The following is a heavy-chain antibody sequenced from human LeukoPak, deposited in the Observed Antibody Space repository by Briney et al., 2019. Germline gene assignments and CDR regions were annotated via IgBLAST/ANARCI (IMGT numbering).Heavy chain of an antibody. D-gene: IGHD3-22*01. Sequence: QPSETLSLTCTVSGGSISSSSYYWGWIRQPPGKGLEWIGSIYYSGSTYYNPSLKSRVTISVDTSKNQFSLKLSSVTAADTAVYYCARENYDSSGYYSWDQGTLVTVSS. CDR1: GGSISSSSYY. CDR3: ARENYDSSGYYS. V-gene: IGHV4-39*07. J-gene: IGHJ4*02. CDR2: IYYSGST.